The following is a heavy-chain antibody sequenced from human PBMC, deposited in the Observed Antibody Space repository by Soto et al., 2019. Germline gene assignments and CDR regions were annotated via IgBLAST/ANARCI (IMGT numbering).Heavy chain of an antibody. CDR3: ATYGSGSRIETYYYYGMDV. CDR2: INHSGST. J-gene: IGHJ6*02. CDR1: GGSFSGYY. V-gene: IGHV4-34*01. D-gene: IGHD3-10*01. Sequence: PSETLSLTCAVYGGSFSGYYWSWIRQPPGKGLEWIGEINHSGSTNYNPSLKSRVTISVDTSKNQFSLKLSSVTAADTAVYYCATYGSGSRIETYYYYGMDVWGQGTTVTVSS.